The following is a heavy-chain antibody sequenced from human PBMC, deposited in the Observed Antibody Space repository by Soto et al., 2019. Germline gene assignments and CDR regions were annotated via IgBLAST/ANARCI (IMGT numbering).Heavy chain of an antibody. J-gene: IGHJ4*02. V-gene: IGHV4-31*03. CDR2: IYYSGST. Sequence: QVQLQESGPGLVKPSQTLSLTCTVSGGSISSGGYYWSWIRQHPGKGLEWIGYIYYSGSTYYNPSLKSRVFISVDTSKNQFSLKLNSVTAADTAMYYCTCSQVEYGSGGYYLDCWGQGTLVTVSS. CDR1: GGSISSGGYY. CDR3: TCSQVEYGSGGYYLDC. D-gene: IGHD3-10*01.